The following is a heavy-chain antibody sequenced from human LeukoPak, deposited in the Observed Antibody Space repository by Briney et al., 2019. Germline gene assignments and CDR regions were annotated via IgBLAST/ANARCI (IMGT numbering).Heavy chain of an antibody. CDR3: ARDFETPSITVVRGVTSAFFDY. J-gene: IGHJ4*02. CDR2: ISSGSSYI. D-gene: IGHD3-10*01. V-gene: IGHV3-21*01. CDR1: GFTFISYS. Sequence: PRGSLRLSCAASGFTFISYSMNWVRQAPGKGLEWVSSISSGSSYIYYADSVKGRFTISRDNVRNSLYLQVNSLRAEDTAVYYCARDFETPSITVVRGVTSAFFDYWGQGALVTVSS.